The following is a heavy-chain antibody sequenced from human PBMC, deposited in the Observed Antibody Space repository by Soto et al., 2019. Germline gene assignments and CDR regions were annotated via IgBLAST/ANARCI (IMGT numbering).Heavy chain of an antibody. J-gene: IGHJ6*02. CDR2: ISYDGSNK. V-gene: IGHV3-30*18. CDR3: AKARPTYYDFWSGYYSYGMDV. CDR1: GFTFSIYG. D-gene: IGHD3-3*01. Sequence: GGSLRLSCAASGFTFSIYGMHWVRQAPGKGLEWVAVISYDGSNKYYADSVKGRFTISRDNSKNTLYLQMNSLRAEDTAVYYCAKARPTYYDFWSGYYSYGMDVWGQGTTVTVSS.